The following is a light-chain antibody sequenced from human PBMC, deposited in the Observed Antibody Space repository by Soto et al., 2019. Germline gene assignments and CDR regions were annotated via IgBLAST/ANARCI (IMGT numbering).Light chain of an antibody. CDR2: GAS. V-gene: IGKV3-20*01. CDR1: QSVSSSY. Sequence: EIVLTQSPGTLSLSPGERATLSCRASQSVSSSYLAWYQQKPGQAPRLLIYGASSRATGIPDRFSGSGSGTDFTLTISRLEPEDFAVYYCQHLGIGPGTKVDIK. J-gene: IGKJ3*01. CDR3: QHLG.